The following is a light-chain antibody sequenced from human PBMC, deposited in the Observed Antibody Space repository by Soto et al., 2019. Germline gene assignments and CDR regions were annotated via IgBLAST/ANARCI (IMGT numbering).Light chain of an antibody. V-gene: IGLV2-8*01. CDR1: SSDVGGYNY. J-gene: IGLJ2*01. Sequence: QSALTQPPSASGSPGQSVTISCTGTSSDVGGYNYVSWYQQHPGKAPKLMIYEVTKRPSGVPDRFSGSKSANTASLTVSGLQAEDEADYYCSSYGGGNNVLFGEGTKLTVL. CDR2: EVT. CDR3: SSYGGGNNVL.